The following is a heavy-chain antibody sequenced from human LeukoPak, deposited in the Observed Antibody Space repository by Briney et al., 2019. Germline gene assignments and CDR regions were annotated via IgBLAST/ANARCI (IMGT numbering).Heavy chain of an antibody. CDR2: IHSGGTT. Sequence: GGSLRLSCAASGFTINSNYWSWVRQAPGKGLEWVSVIHSGGTTYYADSVKGRFTFSRDNSKNMLHLQMNSLRAEDTAVYYCARGFNRGFDPWGREPWSSSPQ. V-gene: IGHV3-53*01. CDR3: ARGFNRGFDP. D-gene: IGHD3-10*01. CDR1: GFTINSNY. J-gene: IGHJ5*02.